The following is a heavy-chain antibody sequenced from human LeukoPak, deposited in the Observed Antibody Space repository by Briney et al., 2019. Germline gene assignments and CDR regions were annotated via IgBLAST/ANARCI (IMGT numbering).Heavy chain of an antibody. D-gene: IGHD3-9*01. CDR1: GFTFSNYA. CDR3: ARHRRLVIIGGYDYHYYMDV. V-gene: IGHV4-34*01. CDR2: INRSGDS. Sequence: GSLRLSCAASGFTFSNYAMSWVRQAPGKGLEWIGEINRSGDSTYNPSLKSRATISVDTSANQFSLKLSSVTTADTAVYYCARHRRLVIIGGYDYHYYMDVWGKGTTVTIAS. J-gene: IGHJ6*03.